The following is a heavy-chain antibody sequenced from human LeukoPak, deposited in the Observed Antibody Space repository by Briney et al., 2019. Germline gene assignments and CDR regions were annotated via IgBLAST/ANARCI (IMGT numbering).Heavy chain of an antibody. CDR3: ASSGPDRADY. CDR1: GGSISGYY. J-gene: IGHJ4*02. D-gene: IGHD3-10*01. Sequence: PSETLSLTCTVSGGSISGYYWSWIRQPPGKGLEWIGEINHSGSTNYNPSLKSRVTISVDTSRNQFSLKLSSVTAADTAVYYCASSGPDRADYWGQGTLVTVSS. V-gene: IGHV4-34*01. CDR2: INHSGST.